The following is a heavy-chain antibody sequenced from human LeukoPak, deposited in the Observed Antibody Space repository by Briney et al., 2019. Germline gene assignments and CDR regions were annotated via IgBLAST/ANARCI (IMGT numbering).Heavy chain of an antibody. V-gene: IGHV3-53*01. J-gene: IGHJ4*02. CDR1: GSTVSSNY. D-gene: IGHD4-17*01. CDR3: ARVNGDYVGPFDY. CDR2: IYSGGST. Sequence: GGSLRLSCAASGSTVSSNYMSWVRQAPGKGLEWVSVIYSGGSTYYADSVKGRFTISRDNSKNTLYLQMNSLRAEDTAVYYCARVNGDYVGPFDYWGQGTLVTVSS.